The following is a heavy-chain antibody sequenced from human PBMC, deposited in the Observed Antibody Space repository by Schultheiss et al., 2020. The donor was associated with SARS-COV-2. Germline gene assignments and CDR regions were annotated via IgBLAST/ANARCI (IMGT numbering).Heavy chain of an antibody. J-gene: IGHJ4*02. CDR3: ARRRMAYYYDSSGSDPLNYFDY. Sequence: SETLSLTCTVSGGSISRYYWSWIRQPAGKGLEWIGRIYTSGSTYYNPSLKSRVTISVDTSKNQFSLKLSSVTAADTAVYYCARRRMAYYYDSSGSDPLNYFDYWGQGTLVTVSS. CDR1: GGSISRYY. D-gene: IGHD3-22*01. CDR2: IYTSGST. V-gene: IGHV4-4*07.